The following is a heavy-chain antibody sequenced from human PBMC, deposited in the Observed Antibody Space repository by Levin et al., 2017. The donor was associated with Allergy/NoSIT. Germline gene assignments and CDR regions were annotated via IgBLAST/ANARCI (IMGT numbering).Heavy chain of an antibody. CDR3: ARGGCDRTSCLDH. Sequence: GGSLRLSCTASAFTFRNYYMHWVRQAPGTGLVWVSNILNDGTTNYADSVTVRFTISRDKAKNTLYLQMNSLGEEDTAVYFCARGGCDRTSCLDHWGQGILVTVAA. D-gene: IGHD2-2*01. J-gene: IGHJ4*02. CDR2: ILNDGTT. V-gene: IGHV3-74*01. CDR1: AFTFRNYY.